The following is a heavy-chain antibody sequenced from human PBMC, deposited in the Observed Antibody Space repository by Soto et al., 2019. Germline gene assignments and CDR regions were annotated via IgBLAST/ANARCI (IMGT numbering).Heavy chain of an antibody. CDR1: GGPIGGAGYS. V-gene: IGHV4-30-2*01. Sequence: PSETLSLTCAVSGGPIGGAGYSWSWIRQLPGGGLGWIGYIYESGPILYNPSLKTRLTISLNWSDKQFSLTLNSVTAADTAVYYCARAHFYSGSGNYRNLMFDPWGPVSQVTVS. CDR2: IYESGPI. J-gene: IGHJ5*02. CDR3: ARAHFYSGSGNYRNLMFDP. D-gene: IGHD3-10*01.